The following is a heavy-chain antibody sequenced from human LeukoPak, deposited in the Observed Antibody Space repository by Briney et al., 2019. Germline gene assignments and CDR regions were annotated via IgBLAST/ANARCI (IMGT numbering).Heavy chain of an antibody. CDR1: GFSFSDYS. J-gene: IGHJ5*02. CDR3: ARDSSGPWFDP. V-gene: IGHV3-48*04. CDR2: ISPSGSTI. D-gene: IGHD6-6*01. Sequence: PGGSLRLSCAASGFSFSDYSMNWVRQAPGKGLEWLSYISPSGSTIYYADSVKGRFTISRDNAKNSLFLQMNSLRAEDTAVYYCARDSSGPWFDPWGQGTLVTVSS.